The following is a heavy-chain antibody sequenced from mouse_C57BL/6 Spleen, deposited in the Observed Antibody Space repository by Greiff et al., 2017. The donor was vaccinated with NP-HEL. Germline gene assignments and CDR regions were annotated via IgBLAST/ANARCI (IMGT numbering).Heavy chain of an antibody. J-gene: IGHJ4*01. CDR1: GFTFSSYG. V-gene: IGHV5-6*01. D-gene: IGHD3-2*02. CDR3: ARHLPRQLKGAMDY. CDR2: ISSGGSYT. Sequence: EVKVVESGGDLVKPGGSLKLSCAASGFTFSSYGMSWVRQTPDKRLEWVATISSGGSYTYYPDRVKGRFTISKDNAKNTLYLQMSRLKSEDTAMYYWARHLPRQLKGAMDYWGQGTSVTVSS.